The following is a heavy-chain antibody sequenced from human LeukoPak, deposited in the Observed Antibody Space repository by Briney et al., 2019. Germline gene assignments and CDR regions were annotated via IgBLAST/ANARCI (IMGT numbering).Heavy chain of an antibody. D-gene: IGHD5-12*01. CDR1: AGSISISNW. CDR3: ASSAYGAYDNAP. CDR2: IYHSGNT. V-gene: IGHV4-4*02. J-gene: IGHJ5*02. Sequence: SGTLSLTCAVSAGSISISNWWSWVRQPPGKGLEWIGEIYHSGNTNYNPSVKSRVTISVDKSKNQFSLQLSSVTAADTAVYYRASSAYGAYDNAPWGPETLVTVPS.